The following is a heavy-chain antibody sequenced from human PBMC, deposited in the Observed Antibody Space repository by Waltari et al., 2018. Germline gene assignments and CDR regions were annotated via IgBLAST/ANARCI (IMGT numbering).Heavy chain of an antibody. V-gene: IGHV3-30*02. CDR2: IQYDERS. CDR1: GFSFRDYG. J-gene: IGHJ4*02. D-gene: IGHD3-16*01. CDR3: AKDPGLGGTHDY. Sequence: QVHLVESGGGVVQPGGSLRLSCAASGFSFRDYGMHWVRQAPGKGLEWVAFIQYDERSNYADSVRGRFTISRDSSKNTLFLQMNSLRAEDTAVYYCAKDPGLGGTHDYWGQGTLVTVSS.